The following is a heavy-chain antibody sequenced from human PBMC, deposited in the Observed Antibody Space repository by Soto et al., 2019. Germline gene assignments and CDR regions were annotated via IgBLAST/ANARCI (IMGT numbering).Heavy chain of an antibody. Sequence: SETLSLTCTVSGGSISSYYWSWIRQPPGKGLEWIGYIYYSGSTNYNPSLKSRVTISVDTSKNQFSLKLSSVTAADTAVYYCASSRGYYDIRDYYMDVWGKGTTVTVSS. CDR1: GGSISSYY. CDR2: IYYSGST. J-gene: IGHJ6*03. V-gene: IGHV4-59*01. D-gene: IGHD3-9*01. CDR3: ASSRGYYDIRDYYMDV.